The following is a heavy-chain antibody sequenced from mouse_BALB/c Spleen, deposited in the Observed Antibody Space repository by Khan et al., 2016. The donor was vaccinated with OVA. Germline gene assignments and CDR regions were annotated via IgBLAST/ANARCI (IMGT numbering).Heavy chain of an antibody. CDR2: IYPGNSDT. J-gene: IGHJ3*01. CDR3: RRGSWVVAWFVY. CDR1: GYTFTSYW. Sequence: VQLKQSGTVLARPWPSVSMSCKASGYTFTSYWMHWVQQRPGQGLEWLGAIYPGNSDTRYYEKLTGKANLTAVSSTRTAFMVLRSLTNEDTAVYYCRRGSWVVAWFVYWGQGNLVTVSA. D-gene: IGHD1-1*02. V-gene: IGHV1-5*01.